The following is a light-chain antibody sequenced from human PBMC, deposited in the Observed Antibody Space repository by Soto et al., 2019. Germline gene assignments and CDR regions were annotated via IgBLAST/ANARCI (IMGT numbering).Light chain of an antibody. CDR2: GAS. CDR3: QQYCSSPRWT. J-gene: IGKJ1*01. Sequence: EIVLTQSPCTLSLSPGERATLSCRASQSVSSIYLAWYQQKPGQAPRLLIYGASSRATGIPDRFSGSGSGTDFTLTISRLEPADFAVYYCQQYCSSPRWTFGQGTKVEIK. CDR1: QSVSSIY. V-gene: IGKV3-20*01.